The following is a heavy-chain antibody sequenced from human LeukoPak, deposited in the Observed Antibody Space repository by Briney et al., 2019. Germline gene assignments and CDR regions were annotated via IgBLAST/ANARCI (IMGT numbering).Heavy chain of an antibody. J-gene: IGHJ4*02. D-gene: IGHD2-2*01. CDR3: ARTMGTSTSSTLDY. Sequence: GESLKISCKGSGYSFTTYWIAWVRQMPGKGLEWMGIIYPGDSDTRYSPSFQGQVTISADKSITTAYLQWSSLKASATAIYYCARTMGTSTSSTLDYWGQGTLVTVSS. V-gene: IGHV5-51*01. CDR2: IYPGDSDT. CDR1: GYSFTTYW.